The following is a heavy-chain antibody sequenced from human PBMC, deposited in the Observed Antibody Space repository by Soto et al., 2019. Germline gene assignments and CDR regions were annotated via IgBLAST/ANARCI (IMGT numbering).Heavy chain of an antibody. CDR3: AKDSCPPGIAAS. Sequence: EVQLVESGGGLVQPGRSLRLSCAASGFTFDDYAMHWVRQAPGKGLEWVSGISWNSGSIGYADSVKGRFTISRDNAKNSLYLQMNSLRAEDTALYYCAKDSCPPGIAASWGQGTLVTVSS. V-gene: IGHV3-9*01. CDR1: GFTFDDYA. D-gene: IGHD6-13*01. J-gene: IGHJ4*02. CDR2: ISWNSGSI.